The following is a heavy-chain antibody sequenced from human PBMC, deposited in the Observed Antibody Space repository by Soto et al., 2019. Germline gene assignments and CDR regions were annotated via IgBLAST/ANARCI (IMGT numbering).Heavy chain of an antibody. D-gene: IGHD1-26*01. J-gene: IGHJ5*02. CDR2: IYYSGST. CDR1: GGSISSYY. Sequence: SGTLSLTCSVSGGSISSYYWSWIRQPPGKGLEWIGYIYYSGSTNYNPSLKSRVTISVDTSKNQFSLKLSSVTAADTAVYYCARDPSIVGATIRSGWWFDPWGKGTRVTVSS. CDR3: ARDPSIVGATIRSGWWFDP. V-gene: IGHV4-59*01.